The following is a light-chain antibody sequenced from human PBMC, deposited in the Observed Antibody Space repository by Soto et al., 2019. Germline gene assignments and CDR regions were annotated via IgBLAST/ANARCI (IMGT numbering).Light chain of an antibody. J-gene: IGKJ5*01. V-gene: IGKV3-15*01. CDR1: QTVLTN. CDR3: QQYNNWPIT. Sequence: EIVITQSPATLSVSPGERATLSCRASQTVLTNLAWYQQKPGQAPRLLIYGASTRATAIPARFSGSGSGTEFTLTISSXQSEDFAVYYCQQYNNWPITFGQGTRLEIK. CDR2: GAS.